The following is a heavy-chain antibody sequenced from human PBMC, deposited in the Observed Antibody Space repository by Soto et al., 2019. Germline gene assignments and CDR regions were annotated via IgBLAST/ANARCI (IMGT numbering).Heavy chain of an antibody. CDR2: IYDSGST. Sequence: SETLSLTCTVSGGSVSSGSFYWGWIRQPPGKGLEWIGYIYDSGSTNYNPSLKSRVTILVDTSKNQFSLDLTSVTAADTAMYYCARTYPHGSGRGRSMDVWAQGTTVTVS. CDR1: GGSVSSGSFY. J-gene: IGHJ6*02. V-gene: IGHV4-61*01. CDR3: ARTYPHGSGRGRSMDV. D-gene: IGHD3-10*01.